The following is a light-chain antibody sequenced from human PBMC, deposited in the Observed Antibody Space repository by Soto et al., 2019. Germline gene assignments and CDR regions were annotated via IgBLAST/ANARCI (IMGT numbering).Light chain of an antibody. CDR3: SSYTRSSTLYV. Sequence: QSVLTQPDSVSGSPGQSITISCTGTSSDVGGYNSVSWYQQHPGKAPKLMIYDVSNRPSGVTNRFSGSKSGNTASLTISELHAEDEADYYCSSYTRSSTLYVFGTATKLTVL. CDR2: DVS. V-gene: IGLV2-14*01. J-gene: IGLJ1*01. CDR1: SSDVGGYNS.